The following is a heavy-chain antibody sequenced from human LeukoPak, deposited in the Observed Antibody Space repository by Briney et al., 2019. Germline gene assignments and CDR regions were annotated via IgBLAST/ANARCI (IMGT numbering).Heavy chain of an antibody. CDR2: IYSGGST. CDR3: ARDCSSSSCFDY. D-gene: IGHD2-2*01. Sequence: GGSLRLSCAASGFTVSSNFISWVRQAPGKGLEWVSVIYSGGSTYYADSVKGRFTTSRDNSKNTLYLQMSSLRAEDTAVYYCARDCSSSSCFDYWGQGTLVTVSS. J-gene: IGHJ4*02. V-gene: IGHV3-53*01. CDR1: GFTVSSNF.